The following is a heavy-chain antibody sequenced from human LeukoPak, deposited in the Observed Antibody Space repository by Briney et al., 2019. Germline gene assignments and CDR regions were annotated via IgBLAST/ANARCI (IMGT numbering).Heavy chain of an antibody. D-gene: IGHD2-15*01. V-gene: IGHV3-23*01. CDR2: ISGSGGST. J-gene: IGHJ4*02. Sequence: PGGSLRLSCAASGFTFSSYAMSWVRQAPGKGLEWVSAISGSGGSTYYADSVKGRFTISRDNSKNTLYLQMNSLRAEDTAVYYCAKDRSIYCSGGSCLFDYWGQGTLVTVSS. CDR1: GFTFSSYA. CDR3: AKDRSIYCSGGSCLFDY.